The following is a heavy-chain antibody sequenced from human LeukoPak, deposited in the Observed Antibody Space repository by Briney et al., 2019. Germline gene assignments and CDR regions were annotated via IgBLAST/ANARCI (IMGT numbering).Heavy chain of an antibody. CDR3: ARQYSGYDLYYFDY. CDR2: IIPIFGTA. Sequence: RASVKVSCKASGDTFSSYAISWVRQAPGQGLEWMGGIIPIFGTANYAQKFQGRVTITADESTSTAYMELSSLRSEDTAVYYCARQYSGYDLYYFDYWGQGTLVTVSS. D-gene: IGHD5-12*01. J-gene: IGHJ4*02. V-gene: IGHV1-69*13. CDR1: GDTFSSYA.